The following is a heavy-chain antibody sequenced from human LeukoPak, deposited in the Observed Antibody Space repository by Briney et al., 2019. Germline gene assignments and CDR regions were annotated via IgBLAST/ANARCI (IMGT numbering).Heavy chain of an antibody. CDR3: AVTPRGYSSYDPFDY. J-gene: IGHJ4*02. CDR2: INPSGGST. Sequence: ASVKVSCKASGYTFTSYYMHWVRQAPGQGLEWMGIINPSGGSTSYAQKFQGRVTMTRDTSTSTVYMELSSLRSEDTAVYYCAVTPRGYSSYDPFDYWGQGTLVTVSS. V-gene: IGHV1-46*01. D-gene: IGHD5-12*01. CDR1: GYTFTSYY.